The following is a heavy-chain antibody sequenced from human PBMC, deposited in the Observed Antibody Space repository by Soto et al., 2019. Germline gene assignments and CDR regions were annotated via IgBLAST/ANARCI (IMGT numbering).Heavy chain of an antibody. V-gene: IGHV3-23*01. D-gene: IGHD3-10*01. CDR3: APANYYGDPSFDY. CDR2: ISGSGGST. J-gene: IGHJ4*02. Sequence: PGGSLRLSCAASGFSFSSYAMSWVRQAPGKGLEWVSAISGSGGSTYYADSVKGRFTISRDNSKNTLYLQMNSLRAEDTAVYYCAPANYYGDPSFDYWGQGTLVTVSS. CDR1: GFSFSSYA.